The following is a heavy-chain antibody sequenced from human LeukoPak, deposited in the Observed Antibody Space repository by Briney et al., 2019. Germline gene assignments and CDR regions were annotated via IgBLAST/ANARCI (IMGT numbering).Heavy chain of an antibody. CDR3: ARGTTVTYYFDY. D-gene: IGHD4-17*01. Sequence: SETLSLTCTVSGGSISSGDYYWSWIRQPPGEGLEWIGYIYYSGSTYYNPSLKSRVTISVDTSKNQFSLKLSSVTAADTAVYYCARGTTVTYYFDYWGQGTLVTVSS. J-gene: IGHJ4*02. CDR1: GGSISSGDYY. V-gene: IGHV4-30-4*01. CDR2: IYYSGST.